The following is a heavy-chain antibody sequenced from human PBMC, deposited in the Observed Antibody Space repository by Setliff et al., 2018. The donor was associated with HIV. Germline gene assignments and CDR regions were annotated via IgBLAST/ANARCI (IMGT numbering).Heavy chain of an antibody. V-gene: IGHV4-38-2*01. J-gene: IGHJ5*02. CDR3: ARVGLTGWFDP. CDR2: IYHSGST. Sequence: SETLSLTCAVSGYSISSGYYRGWIRQPPGKGLEWIGSIYHSGSTYYNPSLKSRVTISVDTSKNQFSLKLSPVTAADTAVYYCARVGLTGWFDPWGQGTLVTVSS. D-gene: IGHD1-26*01. CDR1: GYSISSGYY.